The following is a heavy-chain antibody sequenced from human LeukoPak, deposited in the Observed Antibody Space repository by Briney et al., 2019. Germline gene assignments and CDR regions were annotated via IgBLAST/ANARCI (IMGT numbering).Heavy chain of an antibody. J-gene: IGHJ4*02. CDR3: ARYSAARPGDY. CDR1: GYRFTNYW. D-gene: IGHD6-6*01. V-gene: IGHV5-51*01. CDR2: IYPSDSHI. Sequence: GESLKISCEGSGYRFTNYWIGWVRQMPGKGLEWMGVIYPSDSHIEYSPSFRGQVTISADTTINTAYLQWSSLEASDTAKYYCARYSAARPGDYWGQGTVVTVSS.